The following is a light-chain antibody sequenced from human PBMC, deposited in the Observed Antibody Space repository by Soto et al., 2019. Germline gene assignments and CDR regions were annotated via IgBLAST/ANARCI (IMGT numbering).Light chain of an antibody. V-gene: IGKV1-9*01. Sequence: IQLTQSPSSLSASVRDRVTITCRASQGISSYLAWYQQKPGKAPKLLIYAASTLQSEVPSRFSGSGSGTDSTLTISSLQPEDFATYYFQQLNSYLFGGGNKVEIK. J-gene: IGKJ4*01. CDR2: AAS. CDR1: QGISSY. CDR3: QQLNSYL.